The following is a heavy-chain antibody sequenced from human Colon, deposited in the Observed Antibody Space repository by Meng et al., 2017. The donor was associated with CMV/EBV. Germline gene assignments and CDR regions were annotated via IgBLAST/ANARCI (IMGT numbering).Heavy chain of an antibody. CDR3: AKVGLGASTEIYYFDY. CDR1: GGSISSGGYY. V-gene: IGHV4-61*08. Sequence: SETLSLTCSVSGGSISSGGYYWSWIRQPPGKGLEWIGFIYYSGRTMYNPSLKSRVTMSVDTSENQFSLKLTSVTAADAAVYFCAKVGLGASTEIYYFDYWGQGALVTVSS. CDR2: IYYSGRT. D-gene: IGHD1-26*01. J-gene: IGHJ4*02.